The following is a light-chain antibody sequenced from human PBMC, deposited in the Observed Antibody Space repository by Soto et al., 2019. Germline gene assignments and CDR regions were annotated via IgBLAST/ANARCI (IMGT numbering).Light chain of an antibody. J-gene: IGLJ3*02. CDR2: HNS. V-gene: IGLV3-21*02. CDR3: QVWDSSSDHWV. Sequence: SYELTQPPSVSVAPGQTARITCGGNNIGSKSVHWYQQKPGQAPVMVVYHNSDRPSEIPERFSGSNSGNTATLTISRVGAGDEADYYCQVWDSSSDHWVFGGGTKLTVL. CDR1: NIGSKS.